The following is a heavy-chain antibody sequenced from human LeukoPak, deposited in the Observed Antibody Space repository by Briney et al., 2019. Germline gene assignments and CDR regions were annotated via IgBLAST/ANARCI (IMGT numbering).Heavy chain of an antibody. D-gene: IGHD2-15*01. V-gene: IGHV3-74*01. CDR3: ARVLRYCSGGNCCSGGLGYMDV. CDR2: INSDGSST. CDR1: GFTFSSYW. J-gene: IGHJ6*03. Sequence: PGGSLRLSCAASGFTFSSYWMHWVRQAPGKGLVWVSRINSDGSSTSYADSVKGRFTISRDNAKNTLYLQMNSLRAEDTAVYYCARVLRYCSGGNCCSGGLGYMDVWGKGTTVTISS.